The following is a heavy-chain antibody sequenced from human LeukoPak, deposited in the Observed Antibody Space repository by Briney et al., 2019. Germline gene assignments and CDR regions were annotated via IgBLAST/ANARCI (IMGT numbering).Heavy chain of an antibody. V-gene: IGHV4-34*01. CDR2: INHSRST. D-gene: IGHD3-9*01. Sequence: SETLSLTCAVYGGSFSGYYWSWIRQPPGKGLEWIGEINHSRSTNYNPSLKSRVTISVDTSKNQFSLKLSSVTAADTAVYYCARGRWVRYFDWLVSHYFDYWGQGTLVTVSS. CDR1: GGSFSGYY. CDR3: ARGRWVRYFDWLVSHYFDY. J-gene: IGHJ4*02.